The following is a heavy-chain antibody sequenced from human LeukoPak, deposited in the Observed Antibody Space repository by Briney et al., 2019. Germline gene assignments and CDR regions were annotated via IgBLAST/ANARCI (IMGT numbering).Heavy chain of an antibody. Sequence: KASETLSLTCTVSGGSISSYYWSWIRQPPGKGLEWIGYIYYSGSTNYNPSLKSRVTISVDTSKNQFSLKLGSVTAADTAVYYCARDLDNGYFDYWGQGTLVTVSS. V-gene: IGHV4-59*01. J-gene: IGHJ4*02. CDR2: IYYSGST. CDR3: ARDLDNGYFDY. D-gene: IGHD3/OR15-3a*01. CDR1: GGSISSYY.